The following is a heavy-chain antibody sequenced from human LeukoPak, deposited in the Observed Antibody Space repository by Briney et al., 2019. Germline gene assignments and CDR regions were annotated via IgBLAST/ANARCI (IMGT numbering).Heavy chain of an antibody. J-gene: IGHJ4*02. CDR2: IRYDGSNK. D-gene: IGHD1-26*01. Sequence: GGSLRLSCAASGFTFSSYGMHWVRQAPGKGLEWVAFIRYDGSNKYYADSVKGRFTISRDNSRNTLYLQMNSLRAEDTAVYYCAKGRGGATTEDYWGQGTLVTVSS. V-gene: IGHV3-30*02. CDR1: GFTFSSYG. CDR3: AKGRGGATTEDY.